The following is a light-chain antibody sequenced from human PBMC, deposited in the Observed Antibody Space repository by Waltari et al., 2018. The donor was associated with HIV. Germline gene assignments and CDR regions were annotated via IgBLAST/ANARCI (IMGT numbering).Light chain of an antibody. CDR3: QSYDSSLSGSWV. Sequence: QSVLTQPPSVPGAPGQRVTIPSPGSRPNIEAGYDVHWYQHLPGTAPKLLIYGNINRPSGVPDRFSGSKSGTSASLAITGLQAEDEADYYCQSYDSSLSGSWVFGGGTKLTVL. V-gene: IGLV1-40*01. CDR2: GNI. CDR1: RPNIEAGYD. J-gene: IGLJ3*02.